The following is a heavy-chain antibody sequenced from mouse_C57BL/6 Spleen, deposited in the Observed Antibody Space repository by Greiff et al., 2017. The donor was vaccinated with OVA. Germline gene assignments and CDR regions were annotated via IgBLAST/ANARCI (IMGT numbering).Heavy chain of an antibody. CDR2: IDPSDSYT. CDR1: GYTFTSYW. J-gene: IGHJ2*01. CDR3: ASDY. V-gene: IGHV1-50*01. Sequence: QVQLQQPGAELVKPGASVTLSCKASGYTFTSYWMQWVKQRPGQGLEWIGEIDPSDSYTNYNQKFKGKATLTVDTSSSTAYMQLSSLTSEDSAFYYCASDYWGQGTTLTVSS.